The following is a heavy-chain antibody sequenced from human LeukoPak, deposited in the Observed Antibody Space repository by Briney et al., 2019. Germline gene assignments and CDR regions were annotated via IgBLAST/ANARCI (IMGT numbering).Heavy chain of an antibody. Sequence: SGGSLRLSCAASGFTFSSYEMNWVRQAPGKGLEWVSYISSSGSTIYYADSVKGRFTISRDNAKNSLYLQMNSLRAEDTAVYYCARVSITHGYWGQGTLVTVSS. D-gene: IGHD3-10*01. CDR1: GFTFSSYE. CDR3: ARVSITHGY. CDR2: ISSSGSTI. V-gene: IGHV3-48*03. J-gene: IGHJ4*02.